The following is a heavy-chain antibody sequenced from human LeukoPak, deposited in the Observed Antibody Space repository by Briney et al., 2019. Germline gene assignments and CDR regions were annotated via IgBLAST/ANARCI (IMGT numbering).Heavy chain of an antibody. J-gene: IGHJ4*02. D-gene: IGHD5-24*01. V-gene: IGHV3-21*01. CDR1: GFTFSSYS. CDR2: ITSSSSYI. CDR3: ARGWLYLSHLGY. Sequence: GGSLRLSCAASGFTFSSYSMNWVRQAPGKGLDWVSSITSSSSYIYYADSVKGRFTISRDNAKNSLYLQMNSLRAEDTAVYYCARGWLYLSHLGYWGQGTLVTVSS.